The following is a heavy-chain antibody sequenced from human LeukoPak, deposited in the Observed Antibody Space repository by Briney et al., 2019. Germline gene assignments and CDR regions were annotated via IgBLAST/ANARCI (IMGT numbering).Heavy chain of an antibody. J-gene: IGHJ4*02. V-gene: IGHV3-23*03. D-gene: IGHD1-14*01. CDR3: ARGPGDYFDF. CDR1: GFTFSNYA. Sequence: GGSLRLSCAASGFTFSNYAMSWVRQTPGKGLEWVSVIYSGGSTYYADSVKGRFTISRDNSKNTLFLQMNGLRAEDTAVYYCARGPGDYFDFWGQGTLVTVSS. CDR2: IYSGGST.